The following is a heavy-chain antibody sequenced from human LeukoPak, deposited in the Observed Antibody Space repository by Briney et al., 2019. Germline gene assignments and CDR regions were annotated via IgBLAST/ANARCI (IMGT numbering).Heavy chain of an antibody. CDR1: GFTFSSYS. CDR3: ARDPFSGNFDY. V-gene: IGHV3-21*01. J-gene: IGHJ4*02. Sequence: GGSLRLSCAASGFTFSSYSMNWVRQAPGKGLEWVSSISNSSSYIYYADSVKGRFTISRDNAKNSLYLQMNSLRAEDTAVYYCARDPFSGNFDYWGQGTLVTVSS. D-gene: IGHD3-10*01. CDR2: ISNSSSYI.